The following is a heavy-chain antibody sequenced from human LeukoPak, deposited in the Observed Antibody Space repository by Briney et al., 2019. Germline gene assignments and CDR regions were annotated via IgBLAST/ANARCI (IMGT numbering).Heavy chain of an antibody. D-gene: IGHD2-2*01. CDR2: INAGNGNT. V-gene: IGHV1-3*01. CDR1: GYTFTSYA. Sequence: ASVKVSCKASGYTFTSYAIHWVRQAPGQRLEWMGWINAGNGNTKYSQKFQGRVTITRDTSASTAYMELSSLRSEDTAVYYCARGIVVVPAAMYYWGQGTLVTVSS. J-gene: IGHJ4*02. CDR3: ARGIVVVPAAMYY.